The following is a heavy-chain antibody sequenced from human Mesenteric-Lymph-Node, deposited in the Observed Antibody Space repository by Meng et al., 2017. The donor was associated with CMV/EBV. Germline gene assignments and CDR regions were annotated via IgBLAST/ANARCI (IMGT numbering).Heavy chain of an antibody. CDR2: ISSSCSTI. CDR1: GFTFSDYY. Sequence: GESLKISCAASGFTFSDYYMSWIRQAPGKGLEWVSYISSSCSTIYYADSVKGRFTISRDNAKNSLYLQMNSLRAEDTAVYYCARGGIAVAGTSPDGMDVWGQGTTVTVSS. V-gene: IGHV3-11*04. D-gene: IGHD6-19*01. J-gene: IGHJ6*02. CDR3: ARGGIAVAGTSPDGMDV.